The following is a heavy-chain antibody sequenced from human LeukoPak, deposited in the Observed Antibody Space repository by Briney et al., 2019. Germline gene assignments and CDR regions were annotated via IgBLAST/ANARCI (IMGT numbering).Heavy chain of an antibody. CDR3: ARARYETRIWPKSRYDYYHYMDV. CDR1: GYTFTSYV. V-gene: IGHV1-3*03. CDR2: INAGNGNT. Sequence: GALVKVSCKASGYTFTSYVIHWVRQAPGQRLEWMGWINAGNGNTKYSQEFQDRVTITRDTSASTVYMELSSLRSGDMAVYYCARARYETRIWPKSRYDYYHYMDVWGKGTTVTVSS. D-gene: IGHD2-15*01. J-gene: IGHJ6*03.